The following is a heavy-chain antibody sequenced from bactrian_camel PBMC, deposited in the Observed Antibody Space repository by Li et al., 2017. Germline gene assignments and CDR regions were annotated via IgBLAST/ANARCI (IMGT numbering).Heavy chain of an antibody. Sequence: QLVESGGGSVQAGGSLRLSCAASGRTYVKWCMGWFRQAPGKEREGVAGIGSAGSDPFYGDSVNGRFRPSLDFRTKTTYLELRNLKVEDTGIYYCAAAIRPHGAVCKFDQTYEYWGQGTQVTVS. J-gene: IGHJ4*01. CDR1: GRTYVKWC. CDR2: IGSAGSDP. CDR3: AAAIRPHGAVCKFDQTYEY. V-gene: IGHV3-3*01.